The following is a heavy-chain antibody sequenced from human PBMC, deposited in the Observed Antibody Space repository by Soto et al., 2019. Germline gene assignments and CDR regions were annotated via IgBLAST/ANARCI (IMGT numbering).Heavy chain of an antibody. CDR2: IYTSGST. V-gene: IGHV4-4*07. J-gene: IGHJ6*02. D-gene: IGHD5-18*01. CDR3: AGVLGGGYSDGYYYYAMDF. CDR1: GGSISSYY. Sequence: SETLSLTCTVSGGSISSYYWSWIRQPAGKGLEWIGRIYTSGSTNYNPSLKSRVTMSVDTSKNQFSLKLSSVTAADTAVYYCAGVLGGGYSDGYYYYAMDFWGRGSTVTVS.